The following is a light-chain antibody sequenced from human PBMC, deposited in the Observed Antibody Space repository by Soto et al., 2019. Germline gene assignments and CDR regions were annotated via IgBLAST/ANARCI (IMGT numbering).Light chain of an antibody. CDR3: QQYNNWPIT. J-gene: IGKJ5*01. Sequence: EIVMTQSPATLSVSPGERATLSCRASQTVSSNLAWYQQKPGQAPRLLIYGASTRATGIPGRFSGSGSETEFTLTISSLQSEDFAVYYCQQYNNWPITFGQGTRLEI. CDR2: GAS. CDR1: QTVSSN. V-gene: IGKV3-15*01.